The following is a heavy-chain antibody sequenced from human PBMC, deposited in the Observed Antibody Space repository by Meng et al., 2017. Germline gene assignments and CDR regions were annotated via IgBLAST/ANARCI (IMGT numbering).Heavy chain of an antibody. CDR1: GYNFPDYY. Sequence: QGQWWQSGAEVKKPGASVKVSCKPSGYNFPDYYIHWVRQAPGQGLEWMGRIDPKSGDTHYAQKFQGRVTMTGDTSIGTAYMELRGLRSDDTAVYFCARDEDISAAGKLFGDYWGQGTLVTVSS. CDR2: IDPKSGDT. D-gene: IGHD6-13*01. V-gene: IGHV1-2*06. CDR3: ARDEDISAAGKLFGDY. J-gene: IGHJ4*02.